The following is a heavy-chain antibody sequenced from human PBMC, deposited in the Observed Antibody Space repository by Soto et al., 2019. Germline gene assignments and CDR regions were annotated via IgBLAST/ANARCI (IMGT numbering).Heavy chain of an antibody. J-gene: IGHJ3*02. Sequence: WETLSLTCTVSGGSISSSSYYWGWIRQPPGKGLEWIGSIYYSGSTYYNPSLKSRVTISVDTSKNQFSLKLRSVTAADTAVYYCARYDDFWSGYSQTFYAFDIWGQGTMVTVSS. CDR2: IYYSGST. CDR3: ARYDDFWSGYSQTFYAFDI. CDR1: GGSISSSSYY. D-gene: IGHD3-3*01. V-gene: IGHV4-39*01.